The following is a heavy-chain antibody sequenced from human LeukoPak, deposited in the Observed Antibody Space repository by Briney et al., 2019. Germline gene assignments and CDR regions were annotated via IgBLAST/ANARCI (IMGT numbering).Heavy chain of an antibody. D-gene: IGHD3-10*01. V-gene: IGHV3-30*04. CDR1: GFTFSSYA. J-gene: IGHJ4*02. Sequence: GGSLTLSCAASGFTFSSYAMHWVRQAPGKGLEGVAVISYDGSNKYYADSVKGRFTISRDNSKNTLYLQMNSLRAEDTAVYYCAREELAYGSGSYPDYWGQGTLVTVSS. CDR3: AREELAYGSGSYPDY. CDR2: ISYDGSNK.